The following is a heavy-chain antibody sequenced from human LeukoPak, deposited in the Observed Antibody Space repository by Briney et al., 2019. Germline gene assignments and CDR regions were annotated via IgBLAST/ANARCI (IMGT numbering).Heavy chain of an antibody. CDR3: AKRGTRATHGMDV. D-gene: IGHD3-16*01. CDR1: GFTFSSYG. J-gene: IGHJ6*02. Sequence: GGSLRLSCAASGFTFSSYGIHWVRQAPGNGLEWVAVVWYDGKNKFYGDSVKGRFTISRDNSKNTVDLQMNSLRVEDTAVYYCAKRGTRATHGMDVWGQGTTVTVSS. V-gene: IGHV3-33*06. CDR2: VWYDGKNK.